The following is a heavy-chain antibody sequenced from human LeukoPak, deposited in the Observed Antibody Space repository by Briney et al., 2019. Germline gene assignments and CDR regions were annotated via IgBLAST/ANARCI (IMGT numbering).Heavy chain of an antibody. CDR2: ISSSSSYI. CDR1: GFTFSSYS. V-gene: IGHV3-21*01. Sequence: GGSLRLSCAASGFTFSSYSMNRVRQAPGKGLEWVSSISSSSSYIYYADSVKGRFTISRDNVKNSLYLQMNSLRAEDTAVYYCARDIYEGWFDPWGQGTLVTVSS. D-gene: IGHD3-3*01. CDR3: ARDIYEGWFDP. J-gene: IGHJ5*02.